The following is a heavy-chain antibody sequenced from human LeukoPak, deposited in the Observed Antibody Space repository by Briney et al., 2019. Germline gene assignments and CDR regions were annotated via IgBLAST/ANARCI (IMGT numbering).Heavy chain of an antibody. CDR2: IYYSGST. D-gene: IGHD2-8*01. CDR3: ARLDGVPGSHYFDY. V-gene: IGHV4-39*01. Sequence: PSETLSLTCTVSGGSISSSSYYWGWIRQPPGKGLEWIGSIYYSGSTYYNPSLKSRVTISVDTSQNQFSLKLSSVTAADTAVYYCARLDGVPGSHYFDYWGQGTLVTVSS. J-gene: IGHJ4*02. CDR1: GGSISSSSYY.